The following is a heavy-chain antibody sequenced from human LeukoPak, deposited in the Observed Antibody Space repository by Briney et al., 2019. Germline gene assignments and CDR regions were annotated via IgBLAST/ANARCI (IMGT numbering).Heavy chain of an antibody. CDR2: IYYSGST. D-gene: IGHD4-17*01. CDR3: ARSRYADYVGPFDY. CDR1: GGSISSSSYY. J-gene: IGHJ4*02. V-gene: IGHV4-39*01. Sequence: SETLSLTSTVSGGSISSSSYYWGWIRQPPGKGLEWIGSIYYSGSTYYNPSLKSRVTISVDTSKNQFSLKLSSVTAADTAVYYCARSRYADYVGPFDYWGQGTLVTVSS.